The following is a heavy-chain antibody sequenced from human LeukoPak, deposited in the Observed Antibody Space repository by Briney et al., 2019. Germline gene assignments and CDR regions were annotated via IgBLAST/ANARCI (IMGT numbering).Heavy chain of an antibody. D-gene: IGHD2-2*01. J-gene: IGHJ5*01. CDR2: INGDGSST. CDR3: ARRYCSSTSCVNWFDS. V-gene: IGHV3-74*01. CDR1: GFTFSSYW. Sequence: GGSLRLSCAASGFTFSSYWMHWVRQAPGKGLMWVSRINGDGSSTSYADSVKGRFTISRDNAKNTLYLQMNSLRADDTAVYYCARRYCSSTSCVNWFDSWGQGTLVAVSS.